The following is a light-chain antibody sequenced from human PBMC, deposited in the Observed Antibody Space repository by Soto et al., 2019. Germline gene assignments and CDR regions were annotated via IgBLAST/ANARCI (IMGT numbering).Light chain of an antibody. V-gene: IGKV3-20*01. CDR3: QQYGRSPFT. Sequence: EIVLTQSPGTLSLSPGERATLSCRASQSVSSNNLAWYQQRPGQAPRVVIYGASTRATGIPERFSGSGSGTDFTLTISRLEPEDFAVYYCQQYGRSPFTFGPGTK. CDR1: QSVSSNN. J-gene: IGKJ3*01. CDR2: GAS.